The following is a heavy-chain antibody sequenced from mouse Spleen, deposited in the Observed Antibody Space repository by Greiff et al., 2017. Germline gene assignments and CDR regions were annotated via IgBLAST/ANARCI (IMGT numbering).Heavy chain of an antibody. J-gene: IGHJ3*01. CDR1: GYTFTSYW. V-gene: IGHV1-69*01. D-gene: IGHD1-2*01. CDR2: IDPSDSYT. CDR3: ARSGLLRLFAD. Sequence: QVQLQQSGAELVMPGASVKLSCKASGYTFTSYWMHWVKQRPGQGLEWIGEIDPSDSYTNYNQKFKGKATLTVDKSSSTAYMQLSILTSEDSAVYYCARSGLLRLFADWGQGTLVTVSA.